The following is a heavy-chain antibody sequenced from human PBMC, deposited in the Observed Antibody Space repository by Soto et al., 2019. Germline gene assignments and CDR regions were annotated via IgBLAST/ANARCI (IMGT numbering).Heavy chain of an antibody. CDR1: GYTFTGYY. Sequence: ASVKVSCKPSGYTFTGYYIHWVRQAPGQGLECMGWINPNSGGTNYAQKFQGGVTMTRDTSISTAYMELSRLRSDDTAVYYCARDLRVEDIVVVPAATRYYYYYGMDVWGQGTTVTVSS. D-gene: IGHD2-2*01. J-gene: IGHJ6*02. CDR2: INPNSGGT. V-gene: IGHV1-2*02. CDR3: ARDLRVEDIVVVPAATRYYYYYGMDV.